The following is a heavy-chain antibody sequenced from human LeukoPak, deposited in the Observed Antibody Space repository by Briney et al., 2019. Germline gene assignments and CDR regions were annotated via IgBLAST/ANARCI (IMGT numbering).Heavy chain of an antibody. J-gene: IGHJ4*01. Sequence: GASVKVSCKASGYTFTDYYMHWVRQAPGQGLEWMAWINPNSGGTNYAQKFQGRVTQTRDTSISTSYMELSRLRSDDTAVYYCATGGGIAARSPDFDYWGHGTLVTVSS. D-gene: IGHD6-13*01. CDR1: GYTFTDYY. CDR3: ATGGGIAARSPDFDY. V-gene: IGHV1-2*02. CDR2: INPNSGGT.